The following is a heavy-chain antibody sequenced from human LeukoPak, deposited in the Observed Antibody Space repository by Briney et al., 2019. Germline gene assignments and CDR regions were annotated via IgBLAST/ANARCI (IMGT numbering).Heavy chain of an antibody. CDR1: GXTFSSYS. D-gene: IGHD3-22*01. Sequence: GGSLRLSCAASGXTFSSYSMNWVRQAPGKGLEWVSSISSSSSYIYYADSVKGRFTISRDNAKNSLYLQMNSLRAEDTAVYYCARDRYYYDSSGYGYYYGMDVWGQGTTVTVSS. V-gene: IGHV3-21*01. CDR2: ISSSSSYI. J-gene: IGHJ6*02. CDR3: ARDRYYYDSSGYGYYYGMDV.